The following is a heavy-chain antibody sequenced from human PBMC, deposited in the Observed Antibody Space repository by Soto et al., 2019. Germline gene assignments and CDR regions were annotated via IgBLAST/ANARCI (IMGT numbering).Heavy chain of an antibody. CDR1: GYSFTSYL. V-gene: IGHV5-51*01. CDR3: ARHGFYYYYGMDV. J-gene: IGHJ6*02. Sequence: PGESLNISCKRSGYSFTSYLIGWVRQLPEKGLEWKGIIYPGDSDTRYSPSFQGQVTLSTDKSINTAYLQWSSLKASDTAMYYCARHGFYYYYGMDVWGQGTTVTVSS. CDR2: IYPGDSDT.